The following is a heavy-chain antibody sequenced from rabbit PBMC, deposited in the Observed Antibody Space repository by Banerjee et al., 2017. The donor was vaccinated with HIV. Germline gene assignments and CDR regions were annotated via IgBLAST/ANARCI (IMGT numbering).Heavy chain of an antibody. CDR2: IYAGSSGTT. CDR1: GFSFSSYYM. CDR3: ARIYDTYGYVGYWDL. V-gene: IGHV1S45*01. Sequence: QEQLEESGGDLVKPGASLTLTCTASGFSFSSYYMSWVRQAPGKGLEWIACIYAGSSGTTYYASWAKGRFTISKTSSTTVTLQMTSLTAADTATYFCARIYDTYGYVGYWDLWGPGTLVTVS. J-gene: IGHJ6*01. D-gene: IGHD6-1*01.